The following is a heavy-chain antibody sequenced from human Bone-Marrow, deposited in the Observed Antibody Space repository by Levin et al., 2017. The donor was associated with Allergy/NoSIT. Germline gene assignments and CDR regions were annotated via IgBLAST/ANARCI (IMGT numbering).Heavy chain of an antibody. D-gene: IGHD2-15*01. Sequence: PGGSLRLSCAASGFTFRSYDMRWVRQAPGKGLDWVSTISGSGTYPNYADSVKGRFTISRDNSRNTLYLQMDSLRAEDTAVYYCAKATPVFATDYWGQGTLVTVSS. V-gene: IGHV3-23*01. J-gene: IGHJ4*02. CDR1: GFTFRSYD. CDR3: AKATPVFATDY. CDR2: ISGSGTYP.